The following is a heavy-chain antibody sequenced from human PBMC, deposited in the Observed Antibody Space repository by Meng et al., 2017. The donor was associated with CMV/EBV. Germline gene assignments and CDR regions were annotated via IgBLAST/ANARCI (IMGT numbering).Heavy chain of an antibody. Sequence: SVKVSCKASGGTFSSYAISWVRQAPGQGLEGMGGIIPIFGTANYAQKFQGRVTITTDESTSTAYMELSSLRSEDTAVYYCASYYDFWSGYYTLYYYGMDVWGQGTTVTVSS. CDR1: GGTFSSYA. J-gene: IGHJ6*02. CDR2: IIPIFGTA. D-gene: IGHD3-3*01. V-gene: IGHV1-69*05. CDR3: ASYYDFWSGYYTLYYYGMDV.